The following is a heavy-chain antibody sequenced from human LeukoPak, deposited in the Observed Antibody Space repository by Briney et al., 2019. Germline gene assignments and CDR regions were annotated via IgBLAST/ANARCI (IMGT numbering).Heavy chain of an antibody. CDR1: GFTFSSYG. Sequence: PGGSLRLSCAASGFTFSSYGMHWVRQAPGKGLEWVAVIWYDGSNKYYADSVKGRFTISRDNSKNTLYLQMNSLRAEDTAVYCCARDNKLSLDYWGQGTLVTVSS. J-gene: IGHJ4*02. CDR2: IWYDGSNK. CDR3: ARDNKLSLDY. D-gene: IGHD1/OR15-1a*01. V-gene: IGHV3-33*01.